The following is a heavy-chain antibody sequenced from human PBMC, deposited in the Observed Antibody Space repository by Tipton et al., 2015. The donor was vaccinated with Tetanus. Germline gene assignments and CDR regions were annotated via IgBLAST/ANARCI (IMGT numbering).Heavy chain of an antibody. CDR2: IFPDDSDT. Sequence: QLVQSGADVKKPGESLKISCKASGYSFTSHWIGWVRQMPGKGLEWMGMIFPDDSDTRYSPSFQSHVTFSVDKSTSTVYLQWSSLKASDPAMYFCARMYSTSSPFDHWGQGTLVAVSS. J-gene: IGHJ4*02. V-gene: IGHV5-51*01. CDR3: ARMYSTSSPFDH. D-gene: IGHD6-6*01. CDR1: GYSFTSHW.